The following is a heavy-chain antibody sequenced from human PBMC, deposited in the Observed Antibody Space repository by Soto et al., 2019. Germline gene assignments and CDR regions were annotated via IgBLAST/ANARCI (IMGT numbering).Heavy chain of an antibody. Sequence: SVKISCKASGFTFTSSAVQWVRQARGQRLEWIGWIVVGSGNTNYAQKFQERVTITRDMSTSTAYMELSSLRSEDTAVYYCAADNHYYDSSGYLHAHFECWGEGTLVTVS. J-gene: IGHJ4*02. CDR3: AADNHYYDSSGYLHAHFEC. V-gene: IGHV1-58*01. CDR2: IVVGSGNT. D-gene: IGHD3-22*01. CDR1: GFTFTSSA.